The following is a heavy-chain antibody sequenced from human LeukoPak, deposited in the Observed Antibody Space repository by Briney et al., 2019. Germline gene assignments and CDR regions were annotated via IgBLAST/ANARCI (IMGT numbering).Heavy chain of an antibody. J-gene: IGHJ6*03. Sequence: SVKVSCKASGGTFSSYAISWVRQAPGQGLEWMGGIIPIFGTANYAQKFQGRVTITTNESTSTAYMELSSLRSEDTAVYYCARDGEYDSSGYYSYYYYYMDVWGKGTTVTVSS. V-gene: IGHV1-69*05. CDR2: IIPIFGTA. CDR1: GGTFSSYA. CDR3: ARDGEYDSSGYYSYYYYYMDV. D-gene: IGHD3-22*01.